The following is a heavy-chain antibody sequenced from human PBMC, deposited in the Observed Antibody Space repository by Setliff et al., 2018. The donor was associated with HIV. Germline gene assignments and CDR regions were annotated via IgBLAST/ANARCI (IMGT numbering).Heavy chain of an antibody. CDR2: IYHSGST. CDR1: RGSISSHY. D-gene: IGHD2-2*01. J-gene: IGHJ4*02. V-gene: IGHV4-59*04. Sequence: SETLSLTCTVSRGSISSHYWSWIRQPPGKGLEWIGNIYHSGSTYYNPSLKSRVTISVDKSKKQFSLKLTPVTAADTAVYYCARDAYGSVPARHYFDFWGQGTLVTVSS. CDR3: ARDAYGSVPARHYFDF.